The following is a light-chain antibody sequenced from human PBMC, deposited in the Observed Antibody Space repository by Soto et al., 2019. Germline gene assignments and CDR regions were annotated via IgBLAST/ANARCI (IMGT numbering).Light chain of an antibody. CDR3: QQYNIYST. Sequence: DIQMTQSPSTLSASVGDRVTITCRASQSISSWLAWYQQKPGKAPKIMIYKASSLESGGPSRFSGSGSGTEFTITISSLQPDDFATYYCQQYNIYSTFGQGTKVDIK. J-gene: IGKJ1*01. CDR2: KAS. V-gene: IGKV1-5*03. CDR1: QSISSW.